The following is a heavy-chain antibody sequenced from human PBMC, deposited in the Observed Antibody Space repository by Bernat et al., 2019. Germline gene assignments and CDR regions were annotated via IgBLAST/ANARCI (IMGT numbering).Heavy chain of an antibody. CDR2: ISYDGSNK. D-gene: IGHD1-7*01. Sequence: QVQLVESGGGVVQPGRSLRLSCAASGFTFSSYGMHWVRQAPGKGPEWVAVISYDGSNKYYADSVKGRFTISRDNSKNTLYLQMNSLRAEDTAVYYCAILLGTGTTRRDAFDIWGQGTMVTVSS. V-gene: IGHV3-30*03. CDR1: GFTFSSYG. CDR3: AILLGTGTTRRDAFDI. J-gene: IGHJ3*02.